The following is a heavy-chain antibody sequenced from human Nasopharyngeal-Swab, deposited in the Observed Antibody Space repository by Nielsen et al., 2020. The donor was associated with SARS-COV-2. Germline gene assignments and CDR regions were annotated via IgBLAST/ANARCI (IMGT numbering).Heavy chain of an antibody. J-gene: IGHJ6*03. D-gene: IGHD3-3*01. CDR1: GFTFSSYD. CDR2: IGTAGDT. Sequence: GGSLRLSCAASGFTFSSYDMHWVRQAPGKGLEWVSAIGTAGDTYYPGSVKGRFTISRENAKNSLYLQMNSLRAGDTAVYYCAREAWETYYDFWSGYRYYYYMDVWGKGTTVTVSS. V-gene: IGHV3-13*04. CDR3: AREAWETYYDFWSGYRYYYYMDV.